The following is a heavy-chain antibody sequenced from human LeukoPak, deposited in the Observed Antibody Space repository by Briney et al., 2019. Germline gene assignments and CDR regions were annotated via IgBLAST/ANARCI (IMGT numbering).Heavy chain of an antibody. CDR3: ATHYYDSSGYPVEYFQH. CDR2: INHSGST. Sequence: NASETLSLTCAVYGGSFSGYYWSWIRQPPGKGLEWIGEINHSGSTNYNPSLKSRVTISVDTSKNQFSLKLSSVTAADTAVYYCATHYYDSSGYPVEYFQHWGQGTLVTVSS. J-gene: IGHJ1*01. D-gene: IGHD3-22*01. V-gene: IGHV4-34*01. CDR1: GGSFSGYY.